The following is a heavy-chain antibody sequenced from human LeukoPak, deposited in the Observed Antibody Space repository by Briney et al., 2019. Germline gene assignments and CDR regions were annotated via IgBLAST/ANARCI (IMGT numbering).Heavy chain of an antibody. V-gene: IGHV4-4*07. CDR3: ARGTAAGEFFDY. CDR1: GGSISSYY. J-gene: IGHJ4*02. CDR2: IYTSGST. Sequence: SETLSLTCTVSGGSISSYYWSWLRQPAGKGLEWIGHIYTSGSTNYNPSLKSRVTMSVDTSKNQFSLKLSSVTAADTAVYYCARGTAAGEFFDYWGQGTLVTVSS. D-gene: IGHD6-13*01.